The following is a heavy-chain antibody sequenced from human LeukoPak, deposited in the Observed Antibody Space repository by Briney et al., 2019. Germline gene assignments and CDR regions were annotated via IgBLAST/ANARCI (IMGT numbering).Heavy chain of an antibody. D-gene: IGHD2-2*01. CDR1: GFIFSSYS. J-gene: IGHJ4*02. CDR3: AVLTYQLLDYYFDY. V-gene: IGHV3-48*01. CDR2: ISSSGSTI. Sequence: GGSLRLSCAASGFIFSSYSMNWVRQAPGKGLEWVSYISSSGSTIYYADSVKGRFTISRENAKNSLYLQMNSLRAEDTAVYYCAVLTYQLLDYYFDYWGQGTLVTVSS.